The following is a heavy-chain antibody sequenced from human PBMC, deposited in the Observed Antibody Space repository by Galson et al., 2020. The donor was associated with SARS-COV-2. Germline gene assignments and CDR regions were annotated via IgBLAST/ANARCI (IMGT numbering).Heavy chain of an antibody. CDR2: ISVNNGNT. CDR1: GYTFTNYG. Sequence: ASVKVSCEASGYTFTNYGISWVRQAPGQGLEWMGWISVNNGNTNYAQKLQGRVTMTTDTSTYTAYMELRSLRSDDTAVYYCAREVAGTVDFDYWGQGTLVTVSS. J-gene: IGHJ4*02. D-gene: IGHD3-10*01. CDR3: AREVAGTVDFDY. V-gene: IGHV1-18*01.